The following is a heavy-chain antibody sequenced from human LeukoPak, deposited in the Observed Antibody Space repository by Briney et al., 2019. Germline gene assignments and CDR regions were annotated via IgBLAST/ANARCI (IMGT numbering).Heavy chain of an antibody. J-gene: IGHJ4*02. D-gene: IGHD5-12*01. CDR3: AREVKGYGGYGGMGYFDY. CDR1: GDSVSSNSAA. Sequence: SQTLSLTCAISGDSVSSNSAAWNWIRQSPSRGLEWLGRTYYRSKWYNEYAVSVKSRITINPDTSKNQFSLQLNSVTPEDRALYYCAREVKGYGGYGGMGYFDYWGKEPLVTVS. V-gene: IGHV6-1*01. CDR2: TYYRSKWYN.